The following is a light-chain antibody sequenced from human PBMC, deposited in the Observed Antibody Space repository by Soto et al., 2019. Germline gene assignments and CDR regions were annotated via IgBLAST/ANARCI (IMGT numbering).Light chain of an antibody. CDR3: QQYDNCPFT. Sequence: DIQMTQSPSSVSASVGDRVTITCQASEDITKYLNWYQQKPGKAPKLPIYDASNLETGVPSRFSGSGSGTHFIFTISSLQPEDFATYYCQQYDNCPFTFGPGTKVDIK. CDR2: DAS. V-gene: IGKV1-33*01. J-gene: IGKJ3*01. CDR1: EDITKY.